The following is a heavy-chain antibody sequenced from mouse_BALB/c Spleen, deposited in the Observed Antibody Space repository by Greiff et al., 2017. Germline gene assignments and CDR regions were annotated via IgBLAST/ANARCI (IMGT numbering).Heavy chain of an antibody. Sequence: EVKVVESGGGLVKPGGSLKLSCAASGFTFSDYYMYWVRQTPEKRLEWVATISDGGSYTYYPDSVKGRFTISRDNAKNNLYLQMSSLKSEDTAMYYCARVYYDYDGRPYYYAMDYWGQGTSVTVSS. D-gene: IGHD2-4*01. CDR1: GFTFSDYY. CDR3: ARVYYDYDGRPYYYAMDY. CDR2: ISDGGSYT. V-gene: IGHV5-4*02. J-gene: IGHJ4*01.